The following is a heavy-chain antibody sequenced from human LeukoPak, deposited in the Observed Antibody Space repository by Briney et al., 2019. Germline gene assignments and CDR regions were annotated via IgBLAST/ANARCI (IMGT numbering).Heavy chain of an antibody. CDR3: ARDYYGDYYFDY. V-gene: IGHV3-21*01. D-gene: IGHD4-17*01. Sequence: GGSLRLSCAASGFTFTTYSINWVPQAPGKGLEWVSSISSSSTYMDYADSVKGRFTISRDNAKNSLYLQMNSLRAEDTAVYYCARDYYGDYYFDYWGQGTLVTVSS. J-gene: IGHJ4*02. CDR1: GFTFTTYS. CDR2: ISSSSTYM.